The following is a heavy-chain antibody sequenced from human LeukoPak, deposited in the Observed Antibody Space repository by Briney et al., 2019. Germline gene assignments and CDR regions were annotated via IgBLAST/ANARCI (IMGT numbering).Heavy chain of an antibody. J-gene: IGHJ4*02. D-gene: IGHD6-13*01. CDR3: AKDRAADGSEFDY. CDR2: ISWNSGSI. CDR1: GFTFDDYA. Sequence: GRSLRLSCAASGFTFDDYAMHWVRQAPGKGLEWVSGISWNSGSIGYADSVKGRFTISRDNAKNSLYLQMNSLSAEDTALYYCAKDRAADGSEFDYWGQGTLVTVSS. V-gene: IGHV3-9*01.